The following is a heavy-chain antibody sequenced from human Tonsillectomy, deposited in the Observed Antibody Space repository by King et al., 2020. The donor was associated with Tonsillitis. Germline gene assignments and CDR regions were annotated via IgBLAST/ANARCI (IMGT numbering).Heavy chain of an antibody. CDR2: IYSGGSST. V-gene: IGHV3-23*03. Sequence: QLVQSGGGLVQPGGSLRLSCAASGFTFSSYAMSWVRQAPGKGLEWVSVIYSGGSSTYYADSEKGRFTISRDNSKNTLYLQMNSLGAEDTAVYYCAKGGDDILTGYYPDYWGQGTLVTVSS. CDR1: GFTFSSYA. D-gene: IGHD3-9*01. CDR3: AKGGDDILTGYYPDY. J-gene: IGHJ4*02.